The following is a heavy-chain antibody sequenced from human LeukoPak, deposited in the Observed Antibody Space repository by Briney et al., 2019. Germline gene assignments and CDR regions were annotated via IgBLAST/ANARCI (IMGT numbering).Heavy chain of an antibody. J-gene: IGHJ4*02. CDR2: IRNKANSYTT. Sequence: GGSLRLSCAASGFTFSDHFMDWVRQAPGKGLEWVGRIRNKANSYTTEYAASVKGRFSISRDDSKSSVYLQMNGLKTEDTAVYYCARDLVGARGIGYWGQGTLVTVSS. V-gene: IGHV3-72*01. CDR3: ARDLVGARGIGY. D-gene: IGHD1-26*01. CDR1: GFTFSDHF.